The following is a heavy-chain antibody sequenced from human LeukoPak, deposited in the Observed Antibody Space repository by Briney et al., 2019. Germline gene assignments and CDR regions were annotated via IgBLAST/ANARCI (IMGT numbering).Heavy chain of an antibody. CDR3: ASLASEWELPEVDY. J-gene: IGHJ4*02. D-gene: IGHD1-26*01. CDR1: GFTSSSYA. CDR2: ISPSSTLI. V-gene: IGHV3-48*01. Sequence: GGSLRLSCAASGFTSSSYAMNWVRQAPGTGLEWVSYISPSSTLIYYADSVKGRFTISRDNAKKSLFLQMNSLRAEDTAVYYCASLASEWELPEVDYWGLGTLVTVSS.